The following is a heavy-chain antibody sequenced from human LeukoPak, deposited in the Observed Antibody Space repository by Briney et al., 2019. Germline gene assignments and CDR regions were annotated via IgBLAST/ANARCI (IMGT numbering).Heavy chain of an antibody. CDR1: GDSFSSNSAA. Sequence: SQTLSLTCAISGDSFSSNSAAWNWIRQSPSRGLEWLGRTYYRSKWYNDYAVSVKSRITINPDTSKNQFSLQLNSVTPEDTAVYYCARGFGAAAGYYYYGMDVWGQGTTVTVSS. J-gene: IGHJ6*02. CDR3: ARGFGAAAGYYYYGMDV. V-gene: IGHV6-1*01. D-gene: IGHD6-13*01. CDR2: TYYRSKWYN.